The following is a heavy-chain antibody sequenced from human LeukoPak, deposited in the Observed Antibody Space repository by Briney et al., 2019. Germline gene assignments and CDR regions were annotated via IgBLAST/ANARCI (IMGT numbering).Heavy chain of an antibody. CDR2: IYPGDSDT. CDR1: GYRFTSYW. J-gene: IGHJ4*02. D-gene: IGHD2-21*02. Sequence: GESLKISCKGSGYRFTSYWIGWVRQMPGKGLEGMGIIYPGDSDTRYSPAFQGQGTISAGKSISTAYLQWSSLKASDSAMYYCATLAYCGGDCYSGSFDYWGQGTLVTVSS. CDR3: ATLAYCGGDCYSGSFDY. V-gene: IGHV5-51*01.